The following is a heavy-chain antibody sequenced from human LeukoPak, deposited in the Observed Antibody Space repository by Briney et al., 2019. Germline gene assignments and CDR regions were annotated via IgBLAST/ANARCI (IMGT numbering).Heavy chain of an antibody. Sequence: GGSLRLSCTTSGFTFGDAALTWVRRAPGKGLEWVGFIRSKGYGGTAEYAASVKGRFTISRDDSKSIAYLQMNSLKSEDTGAYYCSRDYYSERNGLGDWGQGTLVTVSS. J-gene: IGHJ4*02. CDR3: SRDYYSERNGLGD. CDR1: GFTFGDAA. D-gene: IGHD3-22*01. V-gene: IGHV3-49*04. CDR2: IRSKGYGGTA.